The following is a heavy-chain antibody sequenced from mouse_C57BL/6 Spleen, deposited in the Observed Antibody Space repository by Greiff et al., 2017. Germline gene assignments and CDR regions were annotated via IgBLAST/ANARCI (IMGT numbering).Heavy chain of an antibody. D-gene: IGHD1-1*01. V-gene: IGHV14-1*01. CDR3: TPYYYGSGFAY. CDR1: GFNIKDYY. J-gene: IGHJ3*01. CDR2: IDPEDGDT. Sequence: VHVKQSGAELVRPGASVKLSCTASGFNIKDYYMHWVKQRPEQGLEWIGRIDPEDGDTEYAPKFQGKATMTADTSSNTAYLQLSSLTSEDTAVYYCTPYYYGSGFAYWGQGTLVTVSA.